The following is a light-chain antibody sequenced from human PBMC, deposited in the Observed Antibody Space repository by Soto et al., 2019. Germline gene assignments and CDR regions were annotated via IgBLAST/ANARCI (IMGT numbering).Light chain of an antibody. CDR2: DAS. J-gene: IGKJ1*01. CDR1: QSVSNN. Sequence: ILMTQSPATLSVSPGERATLSCRASQSVSNNLAWYQQKPGQAPSLLIYDASTRATGIPARFSGSGSGTEFTLVLSGLQSEDFAVYYCQQYNNWPHCTFGQGTKVEIK. V-gene: IGKV3-15*01. CDR3: QQYNNWPHCT.